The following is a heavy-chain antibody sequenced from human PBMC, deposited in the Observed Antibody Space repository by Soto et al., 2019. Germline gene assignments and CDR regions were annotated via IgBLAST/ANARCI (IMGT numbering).Heavy chain of an antibody. CDR3: AKHLANYESGYFRWLDA. CDR1: GFSFSYYS. Sequence: EVQLLESGGGLVQPGGSLRLSCAASGFSFSYYSMSWVRQAPGKGLEWVSSISGSGANTYYADSVKGRFSISRDNSKNTLYLQLNSLRAEDTAEYYSAKHLANYESGYFRWLDAWGQGTLVTVSS. D-gene: IGHD3-9*01. CDR2: ISGSGANT. V-gene: IGHV3-23*01. J-gene: IGHJ5*02.